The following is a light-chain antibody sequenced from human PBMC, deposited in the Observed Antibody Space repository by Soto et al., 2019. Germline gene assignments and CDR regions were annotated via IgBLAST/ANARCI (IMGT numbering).Light chain of an antibody. CDR3: QQSYSTPPT. Sequence: DIQMTQSPSSLSASVGDRDTITCRASQSISSYLNWYQQKPGKAPKLLIYAASSLQSGVPSRFSGSGSGTDFTLTISSLQPEDFATYYCQQSYSTPPTFGQGTMVDIK. J-gene: IGKJ1*01. CDR2: AAS. CDR1: QSISSY. V-gene: IGKV1-39*01.